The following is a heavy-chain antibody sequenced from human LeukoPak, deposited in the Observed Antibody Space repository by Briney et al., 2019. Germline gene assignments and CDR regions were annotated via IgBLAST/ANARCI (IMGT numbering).Heavy chain of an antibody. CDR1: GYTFTSYD. CDR2: MNPNSGNT. J-gene: IGHJ6*03. CDR3: AREARYCSGGNCYDKHFYYYYYMDV. Sequence: ASVKVSCKASGYTFTSYDINWVRQATGQGLEWMGWMNPNSGNTGYAQKFQGRVTMTRNTSISTAYMELSSLRSEDTAVYYCAREARYCSGGNCYDKHFYYYYYMDVWGKGTTVTVSS. V-gene: IGHV1-8*01. D-gene: IGHD2-15*01.